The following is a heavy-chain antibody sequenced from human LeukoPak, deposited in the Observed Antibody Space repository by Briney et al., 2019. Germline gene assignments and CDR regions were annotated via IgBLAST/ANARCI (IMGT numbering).Heavy chain of an antibody. D-gene: IGHD3-3*01. CDR2: INPNSGGT. CDR1: GHTFTGYY. J-gene: IGHJ4*02. Sequence: ASVKVSCKASGHTFTGYYMHWVRQAPGQGLEWMGRINPNSGGTNYAQKFQGRVTMTRDTSISTAYMELSRLRSDDTAVYYCATPTIFGVVVDDCWGQGTLVTVSS. CDR3: ATPTIFGVVVDDC. V-gene: IGHV1-2*06.